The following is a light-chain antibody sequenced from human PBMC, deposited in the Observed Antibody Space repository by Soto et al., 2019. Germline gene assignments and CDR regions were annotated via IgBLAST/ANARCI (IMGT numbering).Light chain of an antibody. CDR3: QQTYTFPWT. CDR2: TAS. V-gene: IGKV1-39*01. Sequence: DIRMTQSPSSLSASVGDTVTITCRASQGISDYLSWFQHKPGEAPKLLIYTASSLQGGVPLRFSGAGSRTDFSLTISGLQPEDSATYYCQQTYTFPWTFGQGTMVYIK. CDR1: QGISDY. J-gene: IGKJ1*01.